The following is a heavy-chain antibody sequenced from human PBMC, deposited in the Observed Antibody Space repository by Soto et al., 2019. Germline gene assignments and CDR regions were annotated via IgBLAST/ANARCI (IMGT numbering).Heavy chain of an antibody. Sequence: SVKVSCKASGGTFSSYAIIWVRQAPGQGLEWMGGIIPIFGTANYAQKFQGRVTITADKSTSTAYMELSSLRSEDTAVYYCARYALRITIFGVVKRYYYYGMDVWGQGTTVTVSS. D-gene: IGHD3-3*01. J-gene: IGHJ6*02. CDR1: GGTFSSYA. CDR3: ARYALRITIFGVVKRYYYYGMDV. V-gene: IGHV1-69*06. CDR2: IIPIFGTA.